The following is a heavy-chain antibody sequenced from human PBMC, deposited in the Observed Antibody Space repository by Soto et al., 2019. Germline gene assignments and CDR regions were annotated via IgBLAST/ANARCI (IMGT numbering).Heavy chain of an antibody. CDR2: IYPGDSDT. Sequence: GESLKISCKGSGYSLTSYWIAWVRQMPGKGLESMGIIYPGDSDTRYSPSFQGHVTISAYESTNTAYPQWSSLKPSYTAIYYGARRRRINAGMDVWGQGTTVTVSS. J-gene: IGHJ6*02. CDR1: GYSLTSYW. D-gene: IGHD2-21*01. CDR3: ARRRRINAGMDV. V-gene: IGHV5-51*01.